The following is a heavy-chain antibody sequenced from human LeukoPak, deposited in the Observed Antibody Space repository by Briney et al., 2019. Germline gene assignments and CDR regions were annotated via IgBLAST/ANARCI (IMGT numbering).Heavy chain of an antibody. CDR3: AKGPNLYVVVPAATLDY. CDR2: ISYDGSNK. D-gene: IGHD2-2*01. J-gene: IGHJ4*02. V-gene: IGHV3-30*18. CDR1: GFTFSSYG. Sequence: GGSLRLSCAASGFTFSSYGMHWVRQAPGKGLEWVAVISYDGSNKYYADSVKGRLTISRDNSKNTLYLQMNSLRAEDTAVYYCAKGPNLYVVVPAATLDYWGQGTLVTVSS.